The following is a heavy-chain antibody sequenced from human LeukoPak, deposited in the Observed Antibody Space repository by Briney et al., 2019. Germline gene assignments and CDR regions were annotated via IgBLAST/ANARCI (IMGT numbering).Heavy chain of an antibody. D-gene: IGHD3-22*01. J-gene: IGHJ4*02. V-gene: IGHV1-2*02. Sequence: GASVKVSCRASGYTFTDYYMHWVRQAPGQGLEWMGWMNPDSGDTNYAQKFQGRVTLSRDTSTSTAYMELDSLKSDDTAVYYCARWGDPFRFQTMIVERGLGTLVTVSS. CDR1: GYTFTDYY. CDR2: MNPDSGDT. CDR3: ARWGDPFRFQTMIVE.